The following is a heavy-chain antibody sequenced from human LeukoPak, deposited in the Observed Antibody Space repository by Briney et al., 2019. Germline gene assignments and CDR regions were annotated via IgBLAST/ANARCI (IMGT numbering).Heavy chain of an antibody. CDR2: IYYSGST. J-gene: IGHJ4*02. D-gene: IGHD1-14*01. CDR3: ARVYSRHFDY. V-gene: IGHV4-59*01. CDR1: GGSISSYY. Sequence: SETLSLTCTVSGGSISSYYWSWLRQPPGKGLEWIGYIYYSGSTNYNPSLKSRVTISVDTSKNQFSLKLTSVTAADTTVYYCARVYSRHFDYWGQGTLVTVSS.